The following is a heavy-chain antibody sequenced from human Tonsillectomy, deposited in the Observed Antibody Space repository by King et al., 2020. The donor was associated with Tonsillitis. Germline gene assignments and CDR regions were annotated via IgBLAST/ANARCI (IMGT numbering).Heavy chain of an antibody. Sequence: VQLVESGAEVKKPGASVKVSCKASGYTFTSYYMHWVRQAPGQGLEWMGIINPSGGSTTYAQKLQGRVTMTRDPSTSTVYMELSSLRSEDTTVYYCARGGVGATLYYFDYWGQGTLVTVSS. CDR2: INPSGGST. CDR1: GYTFTSYY. V-gene: IGHV1-46*04. D-gene: IGHD1-26*01. CDR3: ARGGVGATLYYFDY. J-gene: IGHJ4*02.